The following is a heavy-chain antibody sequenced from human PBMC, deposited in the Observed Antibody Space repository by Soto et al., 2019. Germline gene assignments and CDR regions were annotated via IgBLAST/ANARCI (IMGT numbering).Heavy chain of an antibody. J-gene: IGHJ3*02. V-gene: IGHV1-24*01. Sequence: RASVKVSCKVSGYTLTELSMHWVRQAPGKGLEWMGGFDPEDGETIYAQKFQGRVTMTEDTSTDTAYMELSSLRSEDTAVYYCATDVPLVAATQAFDIWGQGTMVTVSS. CDR2: FDPEDGET. D-gene: IGHD2-15*01. CDR1: GYTLTELS. CDR3: ATDVPLVAATQAFDI.